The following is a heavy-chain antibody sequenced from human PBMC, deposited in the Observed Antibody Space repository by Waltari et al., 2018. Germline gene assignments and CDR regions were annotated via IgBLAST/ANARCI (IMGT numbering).Heavy chain of an antibody. CDR3: ARDGRGAAAGTRETSRVDY. D-gene: IGHD6-13*01. V-gene: IGHV4-39*07. J-gene: IGHJ4*02. Sequence: QLQLQESGPGLVKPSETLSLTCTVSGGSISSSSYYWGWIRQPPGKGLEWIGSIYYSGSTYYNPSLKSRVTISVDTSKNQFSLKLSSVTAADTAVYYCARDGRGAAAGTRETSRVDYWGQGTLVTVSS. CDR1: GGSISSSSYY. CDR2: IYYSGST.